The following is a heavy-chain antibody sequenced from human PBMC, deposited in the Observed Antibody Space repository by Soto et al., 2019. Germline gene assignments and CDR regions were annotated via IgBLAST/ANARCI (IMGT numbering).Heavy chain of an antibody. J-gene: IGHJ5*02. D-gene: IGHD5-12*01. CDR1: GFTFSTYA. Sequence: PGGSLRLSCTASGFTFSTYAMTWVRQAPGGGLEGVSGITAGGGRTFYADSVKGRFTISRDNSRSTLYLQMNSLRAEDTAVYYCAKDIRYGDYVRWFDPWGQGTLVTVSS. CDR3: AKDIRYGDYVRWFDP. V-gene: IGHV3-23*01. CDR2: ITAGGGRT.